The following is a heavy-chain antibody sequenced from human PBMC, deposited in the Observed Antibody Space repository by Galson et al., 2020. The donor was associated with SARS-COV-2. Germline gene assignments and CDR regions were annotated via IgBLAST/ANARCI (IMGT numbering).Heavy chain of an antibody. CDR3: AHKPPGGPVADAFDV. Sequence: KMSGPTLVKPTQTLTMTCNFSGFSLSLTGVGVGWIRQPPGQDLEWLALIYWDDDKRTRPSLKSRLTIKKDTSKNEVVLTMANMDPVDTGTYYCAHKPPGGPVADAFDVWGRGTMVTVSS. D-gene: IGHD3-10*01. V-gene: IGHV2-5*02. CDR2: IYWDDDK. CDR1: GFSLSLTGVG. J-gene: IGHJ3*01.